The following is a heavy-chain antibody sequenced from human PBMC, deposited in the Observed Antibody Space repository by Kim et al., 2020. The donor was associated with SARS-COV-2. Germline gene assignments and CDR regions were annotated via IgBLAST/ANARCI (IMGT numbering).Heavy chain of an antibody. D-gene: IGHD2-15*01. J-gene: IGHJ4*02. CDR1: GFTFSGSA. V-gene: IGHV3-73*01. CDR2: IRSKANSYAT. Sequence: GGSLRLSCAASGFTFSGSAMHWVRQASGKGLEWVGRIRSKANSYATAYAASVKGRFTISRDDSKNTAYLQMNSLETEDTAVYYCSATRSPPRATDYWGQGTLITVSS. CDR3: SATRSPPRATDY.